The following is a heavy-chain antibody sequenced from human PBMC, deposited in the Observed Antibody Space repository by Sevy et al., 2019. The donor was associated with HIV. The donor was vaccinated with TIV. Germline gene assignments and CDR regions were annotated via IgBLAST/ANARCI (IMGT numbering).Heavy chain of an antibody. J-gene: IGHJ6*02. CDR1: GFTFRNFW. CDR2: IRQDGSEK. CDR3: AKSYFGSWTSYGMDL. D-gene: IGHD3-10*01. V-gene: IGHV3-7*01. Sequence: GGSLRLSCAVSGFTFRNFWMSWVRQAPGKGLEWVANIRQDGSEKYYVDSVRGRFTISRDNAKNSLFLQLNSLRADDTVIYYCAKSYFGSWTSYGMDLWGRGTTVTVSS.